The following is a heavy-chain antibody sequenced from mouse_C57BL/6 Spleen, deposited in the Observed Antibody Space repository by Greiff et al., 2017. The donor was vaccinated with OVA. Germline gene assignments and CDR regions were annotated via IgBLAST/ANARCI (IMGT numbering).Heavy chain of an antibody. CDR3: VRDTSSSWYFDV. CDR2: IRSKSSNYAT. CDR1: GFTFNTYA. J-gene: IGHJ1*03. D-gene: IGHD1-1*01. V-gene: IGHV10-3*01. Sequence: DVQLVESGGGLVQPKGSLKLSCAASGFTFNTYAMHWVRQAPGKGLEWVARIRSKSSNYATYYADSVKDRFTISRDDSQSMLYLQMNNLKTEDTAMYDCVRDTSSSWYFDVWGTGTTVTVSS.